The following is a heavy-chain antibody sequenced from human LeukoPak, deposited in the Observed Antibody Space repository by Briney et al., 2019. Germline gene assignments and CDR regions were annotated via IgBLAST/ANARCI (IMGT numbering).Heavy chain of an antibody. CDR3: AGGAFGGFDY. D-gene: IGHD3-16*01. V-gene: IGHV3-48*02. CDR1: GFTFSSYG. CDR2: ISSSDTI. J-gene: IGHJ4*02. Sequence: GGSLRLSCAASGFTFSSYGMNWVRQAPGKGLEWVSYISSSDTIYYADSVKGRFTISRNNAKNSLYLQMNSLRDEDAAVYYCAGGAFGGFDYWGQGTLVTVSS.